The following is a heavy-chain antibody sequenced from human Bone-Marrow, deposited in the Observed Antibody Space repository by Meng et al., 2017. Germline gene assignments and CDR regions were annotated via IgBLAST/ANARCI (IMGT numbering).Heavy chain of an antibody. J-gene: IGHJ3*02. CDR3: ARDPLLPDTYSSSWYLDSAFDI. CDR2: ISGSGGST. D-gene: IGHD6-13*01. Sequence: GESLKISCAASGFTFSSYAMSWVRQAPGKGLEWVSAISGSGGSTYYADSVKGRFTISRDNSKNTLYLQMNSLRAEDTAVYYCARDPLLPDTYSSSWYLDSAFDIWGQGTMVTVSS. CDR1: GFTFSSYA. V-gene: IGHV3-23*01.